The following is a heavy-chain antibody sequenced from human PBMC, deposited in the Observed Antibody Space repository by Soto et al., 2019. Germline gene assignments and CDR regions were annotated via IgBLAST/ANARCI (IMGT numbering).Heavy chain of an antibody. CDR3: ARGPGYDILTGYYFDY. V-gene: IGHV1-69*13. CDR2: IIPIFGTA. Sequence: SVKVSCKASGGTFSSYAISWVRQAPGQGLEWMGGIIPIFGTANYAQKFQGRVTITADESTSTAYMELSSLRSEDTAVYYCARGPGYDILTGYYFDYWGQGTLVTVSS. J-gene: IGHJ4*02. D-gene: IGHD3-9*01. CDR1: GGTFSSYA.